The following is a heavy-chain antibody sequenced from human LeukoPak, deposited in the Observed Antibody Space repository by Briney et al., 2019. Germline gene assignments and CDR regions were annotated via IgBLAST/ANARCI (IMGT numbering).Heavy chain of an antibody. CDR1: GFTFSSYS. CDR3: ARDYCSSTRCYRDFDY. V-gene: IGHV3-21*01. Sequence: GGSLRLSCAASGFTFSSYSMNWVRQAPGKGLEWVSSISSSSSYIYYADSVKGRFTISRDNAKNSLYLQMNSLRAEDTAVYYCARDYCSSTRCYRDFDYWGQGTLVTVSS. J-gene: IGHJ4*02. D-gene: IGHD2-2*01. CDR2: ISSSSSYI.